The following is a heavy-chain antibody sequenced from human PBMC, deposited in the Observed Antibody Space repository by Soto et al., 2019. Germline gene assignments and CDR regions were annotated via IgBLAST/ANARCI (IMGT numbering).Heavy chain of an antibody. Sequence: TSETLSLTCTVSGGSISSGPYSWGWIRQPPGEGLEWIGTFYYSESTYYNPSLESRVTISVDTSKNQFSLKVSSVTAADTAVYYCARDLGGYWGIACYPLDVGAQGPTVPVPS. D-gene: IGHD2-21*02. CDR3: ARDLGGYWGIACYPLDV. CDR1: GGSISSGPYS. J-gene: IGHJ6*02. V-gene: IGHV4-39*07. CDR2: FYYSEST.